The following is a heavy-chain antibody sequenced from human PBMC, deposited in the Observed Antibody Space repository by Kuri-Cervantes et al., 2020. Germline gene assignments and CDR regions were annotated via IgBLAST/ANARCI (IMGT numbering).Heavy chain of an antibody. J-gene: IGHJ6*02. CDR1: GGSIGSYY. V-gene: IGHV4-59*01. D-gene: IGHD6-19*01. Sequence: GSLRLSCTVSGGSIGSYYWSWIRQPPGKGLEWIGYIYYSGSTNYNPSLKSRVTISVDTSKNQFSLKLSSVTAADTAVYYCARDLAMGSGRYGMDVWGQGTTVTVSS. CDR3: ARDLAMGSGRYGMDV. CDR2: IYYSGST.